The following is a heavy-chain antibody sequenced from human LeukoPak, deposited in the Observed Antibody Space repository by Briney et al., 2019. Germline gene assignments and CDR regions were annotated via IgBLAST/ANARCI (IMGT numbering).Heavy chain of an antibody. CDR1: GGSISSYY. CDR3: RTYYYDSSGYVFDY. J-gene: IGHJ4*02. CDR2: IYTSGST. Sequence: SETLSLTCTVSGGSISSYYWSWIRQPAVKGLEWIGRIYTSGSTNYNPSLKSRVTMSVDTSKNQFSLKLSSVTAADTAVYYCRTYYYDSSGYVFDYWGQGTLVTVSS. V-gene: IGHV4-4*07. D-gene: IGHD3-22*01.